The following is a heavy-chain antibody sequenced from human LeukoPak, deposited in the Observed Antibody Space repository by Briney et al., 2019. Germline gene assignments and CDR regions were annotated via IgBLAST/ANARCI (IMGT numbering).Heavy chain of an antibody. J-gene: IGHJ4*02. CDR2: IDSSGGYM. V-gene: IGHV3-21*06. D-gene: IGHD3-16*01. CDR3: LRGDRRDY. Sequence: GGSLRLSCEASVFTFNTYSMYWARQAPAKGLEWVSSIDSSGGYMFYADSVKGRFIISRDNAKDSLYLQMNSLRVEDTAVYYCLRGDRRDYWGQGTLVTVSS. CDR1: VFTFNTYS.